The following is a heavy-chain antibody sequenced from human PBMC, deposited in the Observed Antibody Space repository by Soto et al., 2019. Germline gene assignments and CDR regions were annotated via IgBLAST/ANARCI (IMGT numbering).Heavy chain of an antibody. D-gene: IGHD6-13*01. J-gene: IGHJ4*02. CDR2: IYSGGNT. Sequence: GGSLRLSCAASGISVGSDYMTWVRQAPGKGLEWVSVIYSGGNTFYAESMKGRFTISRDTSKNTLYLQMNSLRAEDTAVYYCARGPRTAAGNSIDFWGQGTLVTVSS. CDR3: ARGPRTAAGNSIDF. V-gene: IGHV3-66*01. CDR1: GISVGSDY.